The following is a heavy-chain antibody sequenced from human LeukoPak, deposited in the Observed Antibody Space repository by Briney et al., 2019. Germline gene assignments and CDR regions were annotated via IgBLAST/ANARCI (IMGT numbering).Heavy chain of an antibody. CDR1: GGSISSYY. CDR3: ARDGIAAAGNWFDP. CDR2: IYTSGST. J-gene: IGHJ5*02. Sequence: SETLSLTCTVSGGSISSYYWSWIRQPAGKGLEGIGRIYTSGSTNYNPSLKSRVTMSVDTSKNQFSLKLSSVTAADTAVYYCARDGIAAAGNWFDPWGQGTLVTVSS. D-gene: IGHD6-13*01. V-gene: IGHV4-4*07.